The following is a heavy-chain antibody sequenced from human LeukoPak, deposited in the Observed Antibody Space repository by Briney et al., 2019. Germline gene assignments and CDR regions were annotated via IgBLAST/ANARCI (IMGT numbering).Heavy chain of an antibody. CDR3: AKTGDDSSGYYFYSGEYYFDY. D-gene: IGHD3-22*01. J-gene: IGHJ4*02. CDR1: GFTFGSYA. Sequence: GGSLRLSCAASGFTFGSYAMSWVRQAPGKGLEWVSAISGSGGSTYYADSVKGRFTISRDNSKNTLYLQMNSLRAEDTAVYYCAKTGDDSSGYYFYSGEYYFDYWGQGTLVTVSS. V-gene: IGHV3-23*01. CDR2: ISGSGGST.